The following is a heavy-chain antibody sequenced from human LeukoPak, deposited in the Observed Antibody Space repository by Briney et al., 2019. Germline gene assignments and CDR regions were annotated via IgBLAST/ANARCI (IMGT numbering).Heavy chain of an antibody. CDR1: GDSITSSY. CDR3: VKTPGRDGLAPPY. J-gene: IGHJ4*02. D-gene: IGHD6-13*01. Sequence: SETLSLTCIVSGDSITSSYWSWIRQPPGKGLEWIGYVYYSGITNYNPSLKSRVTISIDTSKNQFSLKLNSVTAADTAVYYCVKTPGRDGLAPPYRGQGTLVTVSS. CDR2: VYYSGIT. V-gene: IGHV4-59*01.